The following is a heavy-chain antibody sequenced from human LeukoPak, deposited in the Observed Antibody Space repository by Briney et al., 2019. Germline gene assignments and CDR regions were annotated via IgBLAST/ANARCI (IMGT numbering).Heavy chain of an antibody. CDR1: GFTFSSYG. Sequence: GGSLRLSCAASGFTFSSYGMHWVRQAPGKGLEWVAVISYDGSNKYYADSVKGRFTISRDNSKNTLHLQMNSLRAEDTAVYYCAVAYSSSGYYPVDYWGQGTLVTVSS. D-gene: IGHD3-22*01. V-gene: IGHV3-30*03. J-gene: IGHJ4*02. CDR2: ISYDGSNK. CDR3: AVAYSSSGYYPVDY.